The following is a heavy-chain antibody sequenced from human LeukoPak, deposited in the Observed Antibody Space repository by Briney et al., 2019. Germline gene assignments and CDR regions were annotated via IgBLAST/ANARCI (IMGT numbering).Heavy chain of an antibody. CDR2: ISGSGGST. D-gene: IGHD3-10*01. CDR3: AKSRGSGSNMARGVNFDY. V-gene: IGHV3-23*01. J-gene: IGHJ4*02. CDR1: GFTFSSYA. Sequence: HPGGSLRLSCAASGFTFSSYAMSWVRQAPGKGLEWVSAISGSGGSTYYADSVKGRFTISRDNSKNSLFLQMNSLRAEDTAVYYCAKSRGSGSNMARGVNFDYWGQGTLVTVSS.